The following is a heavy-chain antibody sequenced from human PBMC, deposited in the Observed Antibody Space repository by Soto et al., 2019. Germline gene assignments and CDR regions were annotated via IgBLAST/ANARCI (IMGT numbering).Heavy chain of an antibody. V-gene: IGHV1-3*04. Sequence: QVHLVQSGAEVKKPGASVKVSCKASGYTFTSYTIHWVRQAPGQRLEWMGWINTGNGDTKYSQRFQGRVTITRDTSASTAYMELSSLTSEDTAVYYCARADCSSTSCSLGFDPWGQGTLVTVSS. D-gene: IGHD2-2*01. CDR2: INTGNGDT. CDR1: GYTFTSYT. J-gene: IGHJ5*02. CDR3: ARADCSSTSCSLGFDP.